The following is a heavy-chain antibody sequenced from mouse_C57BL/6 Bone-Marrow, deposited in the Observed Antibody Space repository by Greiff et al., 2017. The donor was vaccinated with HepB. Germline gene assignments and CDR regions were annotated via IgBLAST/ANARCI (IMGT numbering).Heavy chain of an antibody. V-gene: IGHV14-3*01. CDR2: IEPANGNT. Sequence: VQLQQSVAELVRPGDSVKLTCTASGFNIKNTYMHWVKQRPEQGLEWIGRIEPANGNTKYAPKFQGKATITADTSSNTAYLQHSSLTSEDTAIYCCARSRYYYGSSWFAYWGQGTLVTVSA. CDR1: GFNIKNTY. J-gene: IGHJ3*01. D-gene: IGHD1-1*01. CDR3: ARSRYYYGSSWFAY.